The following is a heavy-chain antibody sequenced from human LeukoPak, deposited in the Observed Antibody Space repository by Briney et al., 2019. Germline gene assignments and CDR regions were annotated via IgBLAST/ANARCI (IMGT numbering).Heavy chain of an antibody. CDR3: ARDHGGGVYYDFWSGYYSGGVGDFDY. CDR1: GFTFSSYG. Sequence: PGGSLRLSCAASGFTFSSYGMNWVRQAPGKGLEWVSSISSSSSYIYYADSVKGRFTISRDNAKNSLYLQMNSLRAEDTAVYYCARDHGGGVYYDFWSGYYSGGVGDFDYWGQGTLVTVSS. D-gene: IGHD3-3*01. V-gene: IGHV3-21*01. J-gene: IGHJ4*02. CDR2: ISSSSSYI.